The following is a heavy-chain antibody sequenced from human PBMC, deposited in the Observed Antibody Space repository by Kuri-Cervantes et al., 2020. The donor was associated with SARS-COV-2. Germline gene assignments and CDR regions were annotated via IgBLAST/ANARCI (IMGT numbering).Heavy chain of an antibody. Sequence: GESLKISCAASGFTFSSYEMNWVRQAPGKGLEWVSYISSSGSTIYYADSVKCRFTISRDNAKNTLYLQMNSLSAEDTAVYYCVKDWHGNYGSVSYYGYYWGQGTLVTVSS. CDR1: GFTFSSYE. D-gene: IGHD3-10*01. V-gene: IGHV3-48*03. CDR3: VKDWHGNYGSVSYYGYY. J-gene: IGHJ4*02. CDR2: ISSSGSTI.